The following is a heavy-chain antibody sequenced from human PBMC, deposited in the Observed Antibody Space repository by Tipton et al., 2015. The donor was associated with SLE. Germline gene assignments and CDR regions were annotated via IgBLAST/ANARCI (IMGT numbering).Heavy chain of an antibody. Sequence: TLSLTCTVSGGSISSHYWSWIRQPPGKGLEWIGYIYYSGSTNYNPSLKSRVTISVDTSKNQFSLKLSSVTAADTAVYYCARALTGDAFDYWGQGTLVTVSS. CDR3: ARALTGDAFDY. J-gene: IGHJ4*02. V-gene: IGHV4-59*11. CDR1: GGSISSHY. D-gene: IGHD7-27*01. CDR2: IYYSGST.